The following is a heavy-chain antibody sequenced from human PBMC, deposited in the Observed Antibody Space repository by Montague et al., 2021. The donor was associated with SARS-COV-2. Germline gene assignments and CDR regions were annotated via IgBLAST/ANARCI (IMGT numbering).Heavy chain of an antibody. J-gene: IGHJ5*02. CDR3: ARGELGSSMMVVAVPGWFDP. Sequence: SETLSLTCAVSGGSFSGYYWSWIRQPPGKGLEWIGEINHSGSTNYNPSLKSRVTISVDTSKNQFSLKLSSVTAADTAVYYCARGELGSSMMVVAVPGWFDPWGQGTLVTVSS. V-gene: IGHV4-34*01. CDR1: GGSFSGYY. D-gene: IGHD3-22*01. CDR2: INHSGST.